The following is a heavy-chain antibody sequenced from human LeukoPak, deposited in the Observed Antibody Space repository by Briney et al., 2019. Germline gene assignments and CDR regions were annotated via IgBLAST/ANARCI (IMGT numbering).Heavy chain of an antibody. J-gene: IGHJ4*02. CDR3: ARSRWFGEFYPLPFDY. Sequence: ASVKVSCKASGGTFSSYTISWVRQAPGQGLEWMGRIIPILGIANYAQKFQGRVTITADKSTSTAYMELSSLRSEDTAVYYCARSRWFGEFYPLPFDYWGQGTLVTVSS. CDR2: IIPILGIA. V-gene: IGHV1-69*02. CDR1: GGTFSSYT. D-gene: IGHD3-10*01.